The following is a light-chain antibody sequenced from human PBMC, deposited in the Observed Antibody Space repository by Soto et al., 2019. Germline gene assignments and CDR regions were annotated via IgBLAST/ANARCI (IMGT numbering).Light chain of an antibody. CDR1: QNIISW. Sequence: DIQMPPSPPTVSASVGDRATITCRARQNIISWLAWYQQQPGRAPKLLIYAASILQSGVPSRFSGNGSGTDFTLNINSLQPEDFATYYCEQAYGFPVTCGQGTRLEIK. V-gene: IGKV1-12*01. J-gene: IGKJ5*01. CDR3: EQAYGFPVT. CDR2: AAS.